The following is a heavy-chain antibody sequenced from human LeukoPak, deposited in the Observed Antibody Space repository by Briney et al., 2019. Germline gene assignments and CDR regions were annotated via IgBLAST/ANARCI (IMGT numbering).Heavy chain of an antibody. CDR3: ARSGYSYGYVAFDI. J-gene: IGHJ3*02. D-gene: IGHD5-18*01. CDR1: GGTFSSYA. CDR2: IIPIFGTA. Sequence: SVKVSCKASGGTFSSYAISWVRQAPGQGLEWMGGIIPIFGTANYARKFQGRVTITADESTSTAYMELSSLRSEDAAVYYCARSGYSYGYVAFDIWGQGTMVTVSS. V-gene: IGHV1-69*13.